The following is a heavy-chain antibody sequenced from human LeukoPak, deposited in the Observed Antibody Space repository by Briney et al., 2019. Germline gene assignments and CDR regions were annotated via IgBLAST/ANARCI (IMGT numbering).Heavy chain of an antibody. CDR2: ISNSGST. Sequence: SETLSLTCSVSGGSISRYYWSWIGRPPGKGLEGIGFISNSGSTNYNPSLKSRVTISLDTSKNQFSLKLSSVTAADTAVYYCARGVRGVYSSRWSSYYYYCHMDVWGKETTVTVSS. CDR3: ARGVRGVYSSRWSSYYYYCHMDV. V-gene: IGHV4-59*01. CDR1: GGSISRYY. J-gene: IGHJ6*03. D-gene: IGHD6-13*01.